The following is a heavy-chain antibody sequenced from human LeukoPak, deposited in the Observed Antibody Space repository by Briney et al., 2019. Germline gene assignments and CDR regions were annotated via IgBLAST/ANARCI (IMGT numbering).Heavy chain of an antibody. V-gene: IGHV3-21*01. CDR1: GFTFSSYS. Sequence: PGGSLRLSCAASGFTFSSYSMNWVRQAPGKGLEWVSSISSSSSYIYYADSVKGRFTISRDNAKNSLYLQMNSLRAEDTAVYYCARRGKGSSWNRFDYWGQGTLVTVSS. CDR2: ISSSSSYI. CDR3: ARRGKGSSWNRFDY. J-gene: IGHJ4*02. D-gene: IGHD6-13*01.